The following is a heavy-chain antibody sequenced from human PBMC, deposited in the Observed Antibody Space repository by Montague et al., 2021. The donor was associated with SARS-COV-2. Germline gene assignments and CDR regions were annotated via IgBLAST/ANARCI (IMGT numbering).Heavy chain of an antibody. V-gene: IGHV3-48*03. J-gene: IGHJ4*02. Sequence: SLSLSRAASGFDFFNFDMAWVRQAPGRGLEWISDISSSGATILYADSLKGRFTISRDNIQKSLYLQMNSLRAEDTAVYYCATNKYCTLHDCLHGRHYFDHWGQGTLVTGPS. CDR2: ISSSGATI. CDR3: ATNKYCTLHDCLHGRHYFDH. CDR1: GFDFFNFD. D-gene: IGHD2-8*01.